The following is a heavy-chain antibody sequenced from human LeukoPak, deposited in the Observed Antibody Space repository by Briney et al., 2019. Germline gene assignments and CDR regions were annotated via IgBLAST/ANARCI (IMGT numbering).Heavy chain of an antibody. CDR3: ARALTLGYCSSTSCYAEGHFDC. V-gene: IGHV3-30*04. Sequence: GRSLRLSCAASGFTFSSYAMHWVRQAPGKGLEWVAVISYDGSNKYYAVSVKGRFTISRDNSKNTLYLQMNSLRAEDTAVYYCARALTLGYCSSTSCYAEGHFDCWGQGTLVTVSS. CDR1: GFTFSSYA. J-gene: IGHJ4*02. D-gene: IGHD2-2*01. CDR2: ISYDGSNK.